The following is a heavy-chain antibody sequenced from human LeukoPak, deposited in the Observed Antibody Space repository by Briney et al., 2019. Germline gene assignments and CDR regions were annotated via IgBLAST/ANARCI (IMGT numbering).Heavy chain of an antibody. CDR2: IYRGGST. J-gene: IGHJ4*02. V-gene: IGHV3-66*02. CDR1: GLSVSSNS. D-gene: IGHD6-19*01. CDR3: AREQDRSVAGARTSRFDY. Sequence: GGSLKLSCVASGLSVSSNSMTLVRQAPGKGLEWLSVIYRGGSTFYADSVRGRFTISRDTSKNTVHLQMNSLRSEDTAVYYCAREQDRSVAGARTSRFDYWGQGTLVPVSS.